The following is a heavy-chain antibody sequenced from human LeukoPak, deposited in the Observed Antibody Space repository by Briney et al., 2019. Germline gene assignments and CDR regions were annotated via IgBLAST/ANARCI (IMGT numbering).Heavy chain of an antibody. CDR2: ISYDGSNK. Sequence: GRSLRLSCAASGFTFSSYAMHWVRQAPGKGLEWVAVISYDGSNKYYADSVKGRFTISRDNSKNTLYLQMNSLRAEDTAVYYCARDRPMEWLLSYFDYWGQGTLVTVSS. V-gene: IGHV3-30-3*01. D-gene: IGHD3-3*01. CDR3: ARDRPMEWLLSYFDY. J-gene: IGHJ4*02. CDR1: GFTFSSYA.